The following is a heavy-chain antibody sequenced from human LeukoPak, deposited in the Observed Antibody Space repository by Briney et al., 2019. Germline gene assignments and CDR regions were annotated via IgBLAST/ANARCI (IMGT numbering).Heavy chain of an antibody. Sequence: GGSLRLSCAASGFIFSSRWMSWFRQAPGKGLEWVASINQGGNDKRHADSVKGRFTISRDNAKNSLSLEVNSPRAEDTAMYYCATLKDAVTTFDNWGQGTLVTVSS. CDR1: GFIFSSRW. CDR2: INQGGNDK. V-gene: IGHV3-7*01. CDR3: ATLKDAVTTFDN. D-gene: IGHD4-17*01. J-gene: IGHJ4*02.